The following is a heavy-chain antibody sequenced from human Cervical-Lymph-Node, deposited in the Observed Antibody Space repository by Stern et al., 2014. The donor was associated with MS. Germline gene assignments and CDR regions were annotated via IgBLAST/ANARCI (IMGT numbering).Heavy chain of an antibody. J-gene: IGHJ5*02. Sequence: VQLVESGAEATKPGSSAKVSCKASGGTFSKFPSSWVRQAPGQGLEWMGGIFPVFGTPTYAQEFRGRVTITADVSTSTVYMELSSLRCDDTAVYYCALSSETSDRWYSLGYDLWGQGTLVTVSS. V-gene: IGHV1-69*01. D-gene: IGHD6-13*01. CDR1: GGTFSKFP. CDR3: ALSSETSDRWYSLGYDL. CDR2: IFPVFGTP.